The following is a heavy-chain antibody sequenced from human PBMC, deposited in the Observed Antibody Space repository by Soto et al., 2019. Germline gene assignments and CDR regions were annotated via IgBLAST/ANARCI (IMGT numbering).Heavy chain of an antibody. CDR2: ISFSSQTI. V-gene: IGHV3-48*01. J-gene: IGHJ4*02. CDR1: GFDFGDYS. CDR3: ARASSGYDLGDDF. Sequence: GGSLRLSCAASGFDFGDYSFHWVRQAPGKGLEWISYISFSSQTIYYADSVKGRFTVSRDNAKKSLYLQMNTLRVEDTAVYYCARASSGYDLGDDFWGQGTLVTVSS. D-gene: IGHD5-12*01.